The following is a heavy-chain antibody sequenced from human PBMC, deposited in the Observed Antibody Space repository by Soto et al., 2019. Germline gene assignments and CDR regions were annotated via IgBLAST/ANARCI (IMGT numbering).Heavy chain of an antibody. V-gene: IGHV3-30*18. CDR2: IAYDGTNK. Sequence: QVQLVESGGGVVQPGRSLRLSCAASGFTFSSYGMHWVRQAPGKGLEWVAVIAYDGTNKYYADSVKGRFTISRDNSKSALYRQMSSLRAEDTAVYYCAKGLELLCGWCFDLWGRGTLVTVSS. D-gene: IGHD1-7*01. CDR3: AKGLELLCGWCFDL. CDR1: GFTFSSYG. J-gene: IGHJ2*01.